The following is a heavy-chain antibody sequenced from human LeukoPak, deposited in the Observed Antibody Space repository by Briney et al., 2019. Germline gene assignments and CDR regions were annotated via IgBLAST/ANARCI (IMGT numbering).Heavy chain of an antibody. Sequence: ASVKVSCKASGNTFNSYDINRVRQATGQGLEWMGWMNPDSGDTGYAPKFQGRVTKTRNTAISTAYMELSSLRSEDTAVYYCARGRTDYYDSSGSFPALGYWGQGTLVTVSS. CDR1: GNTFNSYD. V-gene: IGHV1-8*01. CDR3: ARGRTDYYDSSGSFPALGY. CDR2: MNPDSGDT. D-gene: IGHD3-22*01. J-gene: IGHJ4*02.